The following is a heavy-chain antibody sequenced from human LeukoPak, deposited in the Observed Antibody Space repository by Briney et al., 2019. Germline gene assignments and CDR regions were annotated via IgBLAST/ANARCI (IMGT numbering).Heavy chain of an antibody. V-gene: IGHV3-21*01. CDR3: ARGEYYDSSGQVFQH. CDR2: ISSSSSYI. Sequence: GGSLRLSCAASGFTFSSYSMNWVRQAPGKGLEWVSSISSSSSYIYYADSVKGRFTISGDNAKNSLYLQMNSLRAEDTAVYYCARGEYYDSSGQVFQHWGQGTLVTVSS. J-gene: IGHJ1*01. D-gene: IGHD3-22*01. CDR1: GFTFSSYS.